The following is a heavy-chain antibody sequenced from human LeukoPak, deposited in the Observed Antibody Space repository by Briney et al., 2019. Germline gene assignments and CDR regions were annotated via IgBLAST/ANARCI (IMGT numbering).Heavy chain of an antibody. Sequence: GGSLRLSCAASGFTVSSNYMSWVRQAPGKGLEWVSAISGSGGSTYYADSVKGRFTISRDNSKNTLYLQMNSLRAEDTAVYYCAKELVRITMVRGVMEDYWGQGTLVTVSS. CDR2: ISGSGGST. CDR1: GFTVSSNY. V-gene: IGHV3-23*01. J-gene: IGHJ4*02. D-gene: IGHD3-10*01. CDR3: AKELVRITMVRGVMEDY.